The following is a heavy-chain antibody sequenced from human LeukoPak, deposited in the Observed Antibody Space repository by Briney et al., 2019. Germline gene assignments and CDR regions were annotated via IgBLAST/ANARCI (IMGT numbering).Heavy chain of an antibody. CDR2: ISSSGSTI. J-gene: IGHJ4*02. CDR3: ARGGVLRYFDWLFPSPYYFDY. D-gene: IGHD3-9*01. CDR1: GFTFSDYY. Sequence: GGSLRLSCAASGFTFSDYYMSWIRQAPGKGLEWVSYISSSGSTIYYADSVKGRFTISRDNAKNSLYLQMNSLRAEDTAVYYCARGGVLRYFDWLFPSPYYFDYWGQGTLVTVSS. V-gene: IGHV3-11*04.